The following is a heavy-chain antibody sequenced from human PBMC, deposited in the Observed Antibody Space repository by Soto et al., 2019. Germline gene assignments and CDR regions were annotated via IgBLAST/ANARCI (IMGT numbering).Heavy chain of an antibody. CDR1: GFNFSGSA. J-gene: IGHJ4*02. CDR3: TRHGYDSSGYYYRIFDY. D-gene: IGHD3-22*01. Sequence: PGGSLRLSCAASGFNFSGSAMHWVRQASGKGLEWVGRIRSKANSYATAYAASVKGRFTISRDDSKNTAYLQMNSLKTEDTAVYYCTRHGYDSSGYYYRIFDYWGQGTLVTVSS. CDR2: IRSKANSYAT. V-gene: IGHV3-73*01.